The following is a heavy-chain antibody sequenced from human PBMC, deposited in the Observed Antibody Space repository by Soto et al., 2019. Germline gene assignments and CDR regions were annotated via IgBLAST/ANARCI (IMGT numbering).Heavy chain of an antibody. Sequence: PSETLSLPCAVFGGSFSGYYCRWIRQPPGKGLEWIGEINHSGSTNYNPSLKSRVTISVDTSKNQFSLKLSSVTAADTAVYYCARAFLTGYYTSTFALDYWGQGTLVTVSS. CDR1: GGSFSGYY. CDR2: INHSGST. V-gene: IGHV4-34*01. CDR3: ARAFLTGYYTSTFALDY. J-gene: IGHJ4*02. D-gene: IGHD3-9*01.